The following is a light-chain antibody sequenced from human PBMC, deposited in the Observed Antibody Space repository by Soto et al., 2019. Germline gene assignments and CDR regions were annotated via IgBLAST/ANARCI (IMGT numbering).Light chain of an antibody. CDR1: QSVSSSY. Sequence: EIVLTQSPGALALSPGGRATLSCRASQSVSSSYLAWYQQKPGQAPRLLIYGASSRATGIPDRFSGSGSGTDFTLTIRRLEPGDFAVYYCQQYGSSPPWTFGQGTKVDIK. V-gene: IGKV3-20*01. CDR2: GAS. CDR3: QQYGSSPPWT. J-gene: IGKJ1*01.